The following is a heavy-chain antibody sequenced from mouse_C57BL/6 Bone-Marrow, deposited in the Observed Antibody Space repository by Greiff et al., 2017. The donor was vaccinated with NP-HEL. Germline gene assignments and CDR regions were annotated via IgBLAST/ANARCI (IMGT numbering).Heavy chain of an antibody. CDR2: IYPGDGDT. J-gene: IGHJ1*03. Sequence: QVQLKESGPELVKPGASVKISCKASGYAFSSSWMNWVKQRPGKGLEWIGRIYPGDGDTNYNGKFKGKATLTADKSSSTAYMQLSSLKSEDSAVYFCALGYYGSSPYWYFDVWGTGTTVTVSS. D-gene: IGHD1-1*01. V-gene: IGHV1-82*01. CDR1: GYAFSSSW. CDR3: ALGYYGSSPYWYFDV.